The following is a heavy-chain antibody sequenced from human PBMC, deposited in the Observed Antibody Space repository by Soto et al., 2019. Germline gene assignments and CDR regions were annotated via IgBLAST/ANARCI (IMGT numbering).Heavy chain of an antibody. J-gene: IGHJ4*02. D-gene: IGHD7-27*01. CDR2: LYFYGSA. CDR3: ARVGTSESFFDS. CDR1: GFKVSDNR. Sequence: EVQLVESGGGLIQPGGSLRLSCVVSGFKVSDNRMTWVRQAPGQGLEWVSDLYFYGSANFADSVRGRFTISKDDSKNTVYLQMSNLRAEDTAVYYCARVGTSESFFDSWGQGTLVTVSP. V-gene: IGHV3-53*02.